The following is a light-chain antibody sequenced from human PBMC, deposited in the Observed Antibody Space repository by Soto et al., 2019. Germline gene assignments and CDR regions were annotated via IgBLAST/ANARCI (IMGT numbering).Light chain of an antibody. Sequence: EIVLTQSPGTLSLSPGERATLSCRASQSVSSSYLAWYQQKPGQAPRRLIYGASSSATGIPDRFSGSGSGTDFTLTISRLEPEDFAVYYCQQYGSSPRTFGQGTRLEVK. CDR1: QSVSSSY. V-gene: IGKV3-20*01. J-gene: IGKJ5*01. CDR3: QQYGSSPRT. CDR2: GAS.